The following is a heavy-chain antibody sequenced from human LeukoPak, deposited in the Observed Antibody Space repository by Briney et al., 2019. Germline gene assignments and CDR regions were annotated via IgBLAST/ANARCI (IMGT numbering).Heavy chain of an antibody. CDR3: ARARKNYYMDV. J-gene: IGHJ6*03. CDR2: IYTSGST. CDR1: GGSISSGSYY. Sequence: SETLSLTCTVSGGSISSGSYYWSWIRQPAGKGLEWIGRIYTSGSTNYNPSLKSRVTISVDTSKNQFSLKLSSVTAADTAVYYCARARKNYYMDVWGEGTTVTVSS. V-gene: IGHV4-61*02.